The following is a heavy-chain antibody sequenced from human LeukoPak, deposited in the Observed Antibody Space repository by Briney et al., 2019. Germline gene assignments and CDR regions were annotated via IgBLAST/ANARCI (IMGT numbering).Heavy chain of an antibody. CDR3: ARDYSGSYSTTAFDY. CDR2: ISAYNGNT. D-gene: IGHD1-26*01. CDR1: GYTFTSYG. V-gene: IGHV1-18*01. J-gene: IGHJ4*02. Sequence: WASVKVSCKASGYTFTSYGISWVRQAPGQGLEWMGWISAYNGNTNYAQKLQGRVTMTTDTSTSTAYMELRSLRSDDTAVYYCARDYSGSYSTTAFDYWGQGTLVTGSS.